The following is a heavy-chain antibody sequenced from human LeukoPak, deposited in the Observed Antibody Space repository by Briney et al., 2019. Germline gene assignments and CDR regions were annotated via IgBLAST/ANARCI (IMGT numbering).Heavy chain of an antibody. D-gene: IGHD4-17*01. CDR3: ARENLPRYGDQDWVY. CDR1: GFSFSSYG. J-gene: IGHJ4*02. V-gene: IGHV3-33*01. CDR2: IWYDGSNK. Sequence: PGGSLRLSCAASGFSFSSYGMHWVRQAPGKGLEWVAVIWYDGSNKYYADSVKGRFTISRDNSKNTLYLQMNSLRAEDTAVYYCARENLPRYGDQDWVYWGQGTLVTVSS.